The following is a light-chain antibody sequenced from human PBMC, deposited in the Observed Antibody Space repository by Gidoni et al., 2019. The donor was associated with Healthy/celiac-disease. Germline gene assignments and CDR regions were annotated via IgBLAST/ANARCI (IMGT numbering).Light chain of an antibody. J-gene: IGKJ3*01. Sequence: EIGFTQSPGPLSLSPGERATLSCRASQSVSSSYLAWYQQKPGQAPRLLIYGASSRATGIPDRFSGSGSGTDFTLTISRLEPEDFAVYYCQQYGSSRIFTFGPGTKVDIK. V-gene: IGKV3-20*01. CDR2: GAS. CDR1: QSVSSSY. CDR3: QQYGSSRIFT.